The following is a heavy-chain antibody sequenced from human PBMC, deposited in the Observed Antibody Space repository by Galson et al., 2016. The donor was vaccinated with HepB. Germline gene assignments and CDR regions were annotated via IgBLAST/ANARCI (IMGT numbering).Heavy chain of an antibody. V-gene: IGHV4-59*01. CDR3: AKMSGGEGADFDL. D-gene: IGHD2-21*01. Sequence: ETLSLTCSVSGGSIGNSYWSWVRQPPGKGLEYIGCISHTGTANYNPSLMSRVTISLDASKKQFSLRLSSVTAADTAVYYCAKMSGGEGADFDLWGQGTLVTVSS. J-gene: IGHJ4*02. CDR2: ISHTGTA. CDR1: GGSIGNSY.